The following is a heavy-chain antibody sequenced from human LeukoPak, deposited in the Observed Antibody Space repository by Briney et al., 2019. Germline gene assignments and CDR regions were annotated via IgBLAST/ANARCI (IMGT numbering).Heavy chain of an antibody. J-gene: IGHJ4*02. Sequence: SETLSLPCTVSGGSISSSSYYWGWIRQPPGKGLEWIGSIFYSGSTYYNPSLKSRVTIPVDTSKKEFSLKLSSVTAADTAVYCCARVYDFWSGYYDYWGQGTLVTVSS. CDR1: GGSISSSSYY. CDR3: ARVYDFWSGYYDY. V-gene: IGHV4-39*07. D-gene: IGHD3-3*01. CDR2: IFYSGST.